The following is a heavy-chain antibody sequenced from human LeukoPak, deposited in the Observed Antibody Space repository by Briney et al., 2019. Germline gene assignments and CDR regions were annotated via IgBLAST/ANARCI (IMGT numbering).Heavy chain of an antibody. Sequence: ASVKVSCKASGYTFTSYGISWVRQAPGQGLEWMGWISAYNGNTNCAQKLQGRVTMTTDTSTSTAYMELRSLRSDDTAVYYCARVGGDYDFWSGSAYDYWGQGTLVTVSS. CDR1: GYTFTSYG. D-gene: IGHD3-3*01. CDR2: ISAYNGNT. V-gene: IGHV1-18*01. CDR3: ARVGGDYDFWSGSAYDY. J-gene: IGHJ4*02.